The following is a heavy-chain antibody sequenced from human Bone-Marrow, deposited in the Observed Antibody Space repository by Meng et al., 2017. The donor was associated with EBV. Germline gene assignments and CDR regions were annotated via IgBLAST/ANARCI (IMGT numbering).Heavy chain of an antibody. D-gene: IGHD3-10*01. Sequence: VQLVKSGVEAKKPGSSVRAPSKHSGGTFRRDAIRWVRQAPGQGLEWVGGLIPMSDAPHYAQKFQGRVTITADESTSTHYMDLSGLRSEDTAVYYCASESGRGFTPDYWGQGTLVTVSS. CDR2: LIPMSDAP. CDR3: ASESGRGFTPDY. V-gene: IGHV1-69*01. CDR1: GGTFRRDA. J-gene: IGHJ4*02.